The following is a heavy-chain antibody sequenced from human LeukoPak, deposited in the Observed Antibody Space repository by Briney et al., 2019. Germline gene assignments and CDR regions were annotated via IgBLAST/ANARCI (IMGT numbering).Heavy chain of an antibody. J-gene: IGHJ5*02. D-gene: IGHD2-15*01. V-gene: IGHV1-18*01. CDR1: GYTFTSYG. Sequence: ASVKVSCKASGYTFTSYGISWVRQAPGQGLEWMGWISAYNGNTNYAQKLQGRVTMTRDTSTSTVYMELSSLRSEDTAVYYCARDRGSGGSCYYCGFDPWGQGTLVTVSS. CDR3: ARDRGSGGSCYYCGFDP. CDR2: ISAYNGNT.